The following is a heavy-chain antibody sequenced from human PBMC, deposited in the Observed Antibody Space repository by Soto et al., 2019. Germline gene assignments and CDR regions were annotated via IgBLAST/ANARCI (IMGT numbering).Heavy chain of an antibody. CDR2: IDPKRGDT. CDR3: ARAGIPAAGNDALDV. J-gene: IGHJ3*01. D-gene: IGHD6-13*01. Sequence: QVRLVQSGAEVKKPGASVKVSCKASGYTFSGYFVHWVRQAPGQGLEWMAWIDPKRGDTNYAQSFQGRVTMTRDTSINTAYMELSGLKSDDTAVYHCARAGIPAAGNDALDVWGQGTKVTVSS. V-gene: IGHV1-2*02. CDR1: GYTFSGYF.